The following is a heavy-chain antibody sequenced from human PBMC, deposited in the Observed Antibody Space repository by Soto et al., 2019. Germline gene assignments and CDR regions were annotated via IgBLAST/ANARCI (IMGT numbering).Heavy chain of an antibody. Sequence: PGGSLRLSCAASGFTFSSYSMNWVRQAPGKGLEWVSSISSSSSYIYYADSVKGRFTISRDNAQNSLYLQMNSLRAEDMAVYYCARAYTTGWHAVDYWGQGTLVTVSS. V-gene: IGHV3-21*01. D-gene: IGHD3-9*01. CDR1: GFTFSSYS. CDR2: ISSSSSYI. J-gene: IGHJ4*02. CDR3: ARAYTTGWHAVDY.